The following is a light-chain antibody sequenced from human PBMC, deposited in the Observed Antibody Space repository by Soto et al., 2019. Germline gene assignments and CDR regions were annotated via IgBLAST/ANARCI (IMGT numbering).Light chain of an antibody. CDR3: QQGYSSAIT. CDR2: AAS. J-gene: IGKJ5*01. V-gene: IGKV1-39*01. Sequence: IQMTQSPSSLSASVGDTVTITCRASQSIGKHLNWYQQKPGKAPKFLIYAASSLQSGVPSRFSGSGSGTDFTLTVNSLQPEDFATYYCQQGYSSAITFGQGTRLEIK. CDR1: QSIGKH.